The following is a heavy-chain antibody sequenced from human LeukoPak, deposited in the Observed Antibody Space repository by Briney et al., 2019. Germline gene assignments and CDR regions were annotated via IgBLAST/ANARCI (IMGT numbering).Heavy chain of an antibody. CDR1: EFSVGSNY. J-gene: IGHJ4*02. D-gene: IGHD6-19*01. CDR2: IYSGGST. Sequence: GGSLRLSCAASEFSVGSNYMTWVRQAPGKGLEWVSLIYSGGSTYYADSVKGRFTISRDNAKNSLYLQMNSLRAEDTAVYYCARYATVAAHRDFDYWGQGTLVTVSS. CDR3: ARYATVAAHRDFDY. V-gene: IGHV3-66*01.